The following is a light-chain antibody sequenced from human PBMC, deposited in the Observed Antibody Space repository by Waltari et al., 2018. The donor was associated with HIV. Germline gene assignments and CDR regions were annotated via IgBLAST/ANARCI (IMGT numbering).Light chain of an antibody. V-gene: IGLV1-44*01. J-gene: IGLJ2*01. CDR1: YPNIGRNP. CDR3: AAWDDSLHGEL. CDR2: SNN. Sequence: QSVLTQTPSLSGTPGPRVTIACSAGYPNIGRNPVNWYQQFPGTAPRLLSYSNNQRPSGVPDRFSASKSGTSASLVISERQSQDEADYHCAAWDDSLHGELFGGGTKLTVL.